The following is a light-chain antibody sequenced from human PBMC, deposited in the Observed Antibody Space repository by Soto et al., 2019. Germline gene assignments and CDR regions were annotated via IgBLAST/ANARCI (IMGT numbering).Light chain of an antibody. Sequence: QSALTQPPSASGSPGQSVTISCTGTSSDVGAFNYVSWYQQHPGKAPKLMIYEVSKRPSGVPDRFSGSKSDNTASLTVSGLQNEDEADYYCSSYAGSDNYVFGTGTKVTVL. CDR3: SSYAGSDNYV. CDR1: SSDVGAFNY. V-gene: IGLV2-8*01. J-gene: IGLJ1*01. CDR2: EVS.